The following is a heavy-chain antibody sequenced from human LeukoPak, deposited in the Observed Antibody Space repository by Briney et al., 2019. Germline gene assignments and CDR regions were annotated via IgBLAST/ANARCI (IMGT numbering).Heavy chain of an antibody. CDR1: GGSISSSSYY. Sequence: SETLSLTCTVSGGSISSSSYYWGWIRQPPGKGLEWIGSIYYSGSTYYNPSLKSRVTISVDTSKNQFSLKLNSVTAADTAVYYCARVSGYDWESFYDYWGQGTLVTVSS. D-gene: IGHD5-12*01. CDR3: ARVSGYDWESFYDY. V-gene: IGHV4-39*07. CDR2: IYYSGST. J-gene: IGHJ4*02.